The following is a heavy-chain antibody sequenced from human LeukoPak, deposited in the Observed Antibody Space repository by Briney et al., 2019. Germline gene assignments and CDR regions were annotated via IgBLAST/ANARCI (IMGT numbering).Heavy chain of an antibody. Sequence: SETLSLTCAVYGGSFSGYYWSWTRQPPGKGLEWIGEINHSGSTNYNPSLKSRVTISVDTSKNQFSLKLSSVTAADTAVYYCARFVPYYYDSSGYYYFDYWGQGTLVTVSS. D-gene: IGHD3-22*01. V-gene: IGHV4-34*01. CDR3: ARFVPYYYDSSGYYYFDY. CDR2: INHSGST. J-gene: IGHJ4*02. CDR1: GGSFSGYY.